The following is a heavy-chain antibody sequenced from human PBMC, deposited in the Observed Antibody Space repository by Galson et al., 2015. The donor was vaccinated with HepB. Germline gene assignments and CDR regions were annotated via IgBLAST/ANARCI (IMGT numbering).Heavy chain of an antibody. CDR1: GGSVSSSTYY. CDR2: IYYSGRT. Sequence: SETLSLTCDVSGGSVSSSTYYWGWIRQPPGKGLEWIGNIYYSGRTFSNPSLKSRATISVDTSTKQFSLNLTSVTAADTAVYFCATGYGSGSYYRVFDFWGQGMLVTVSS. CDR3: ATGYGSGSYYRVFDF. J-gene: IGHJ4*02. D-gene: IGHD3-10*01. V-gene: IGHV4-39*01.